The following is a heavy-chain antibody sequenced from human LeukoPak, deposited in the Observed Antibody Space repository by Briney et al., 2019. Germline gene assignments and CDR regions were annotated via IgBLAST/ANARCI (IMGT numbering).Heavy chain of an antibody. Sequence: PSETLSLTCTVSGGSISSSSYYWGWIRQPPGKGLEWIGSIYYSGSTYYNPSLKSRVTISVDTSKNQFSLKLSSVTAADTAVYYCARLTRIAVAGTTGGDYWGQGTPVTVSS. CDR1: GGSISSSSYY. CDR3: ARLTRIAVAGTTGGDY. J-gene: IGHJ4*02. D-gene: IGHD6-19*01. CDR2: IYYSGST. V-gene: IGHV4-39*01.